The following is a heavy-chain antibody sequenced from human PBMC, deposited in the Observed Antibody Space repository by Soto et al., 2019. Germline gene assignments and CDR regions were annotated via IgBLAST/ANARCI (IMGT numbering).Heavy chain of an antibody. Sequence: ASVKVSCKASGCTFSSYAISWVGQAPGQGPEWMGGIIPIFGTPKYAQKFQGRVTITADESTSTAYMELKSLRSEDTAVYYCARDAHRYTLTQVAFDIWGQGTMVIVS. CDR3: ARDAHRYTLTQVAFDI. CDR2: IIPIFGTP. D-gene: IGHD2-2*02. V-gene: IGHV1-69*13. CDR1: GCTFSSYA. J-gene: IGHJ3*02.